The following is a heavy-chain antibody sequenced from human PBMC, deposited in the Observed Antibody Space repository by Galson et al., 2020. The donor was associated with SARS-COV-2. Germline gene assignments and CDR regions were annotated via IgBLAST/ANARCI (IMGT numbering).Heavy chain of an antibody. V-gene: IGHV3-30*01. CDR2: ISYDGSYK. CDR3: ASSPSIAGSGTRFSFQH. CDR1: GFPFSTYA. Sequence: SLKISCAASGFPFSTYAMHWVRQAPGKGLEWVAAISYDGSYKHDVDSLKGRFTISRDNSKNTLYLQMNSLRPEDTAVYYCASSPSIAGSGTRFSFQHWGQATLVTVSS. J-gene: IGHJ1*01. D-gene: IGHD6-6*01.